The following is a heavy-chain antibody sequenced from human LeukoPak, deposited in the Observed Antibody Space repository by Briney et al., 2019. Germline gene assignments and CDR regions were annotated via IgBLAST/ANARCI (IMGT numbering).Heavy chain of an antibody. D-gene: IGHD2-15*01. J-gene: IGHJ4*02. CDR3: ARMVVDLNFDY. CDR2: IYYSGST. CDR1: GGSISSSSYY. V-gene: IGHV4-39*01. Sequence: SETLSLTCTVSGGSISSSSYYWGWIRQPPGKGLEWIGSIYYSGSTYYNLSLKSRVTISVDTSKNQFSLKLSSVTAADTAVYYCARMVVDLNFDYWGQGTLVTVSS.